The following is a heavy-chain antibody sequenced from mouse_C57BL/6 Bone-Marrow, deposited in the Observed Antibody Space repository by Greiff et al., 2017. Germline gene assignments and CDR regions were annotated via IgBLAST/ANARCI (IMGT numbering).Heavy chain of an antibody. CDR1: GFTFSSYC. J-gene: IGHJ1*03. V-gene: IGHV5-6*02. Sequence: DVKLVESGGDLVKPGGSLKLSCAASGFTFSSYCMSWVRQTPDKRLEWVATISSGGSYTYYPDSVKGRFTISRDNAKNTLYLQMSSLKSEDTAMYYCARDGYWYFDVWGTGTTVTVSS. CDR2: ISSGGSYT. CDR3: ARDGYWYFDV.